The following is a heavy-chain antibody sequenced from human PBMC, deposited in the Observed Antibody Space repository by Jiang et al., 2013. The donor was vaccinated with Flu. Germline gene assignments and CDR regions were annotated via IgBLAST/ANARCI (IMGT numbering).Heavy chain of an antibody. Sequence: VQLLESGGGLVQPGGSLRLSCAASGFTFSSYAMSWVRQAPGKGLEWVSAISGSGGSTYYADSVKGRFTISRDNSKNTLYLQMNSLRAEDTAVYYCAKVSPALHYYDSSGYYEPVDYWGQGTLVTV. CDR3: AKVSPALHYYDSSGYYEPVDY. CDR2: ISGSGGST. J-gene: IGHJ4*02. CDR1: GFTFSSYA. V-gene: IGHV3-23*01. D-gene: IGHD3-22*01.